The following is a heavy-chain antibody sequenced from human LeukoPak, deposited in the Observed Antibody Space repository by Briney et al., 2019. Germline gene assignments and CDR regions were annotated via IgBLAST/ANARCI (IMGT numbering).Heavy chain of an antibody. D-gene: IGHD3-3*01. CDR2: IVPSGINT. V-gene: IGHV3-23*01. CDR3: AKLGYDFWSGYYSAEKHYYCYYYMDV. CDR1: GFTFSGSG. J-gene: IGHJ6*03. Sequence: GGSLRLSCTVSGFTFSGSGMSWVRQAPGKGLEWVSAIVPSGINTYYAGSVKGRFTISRDNSKNTLSLQMNSLRAEDTAVYYCAKLGYDFWSGYYSAEKHYYCYYYMDVWGKGTTVTVSS.